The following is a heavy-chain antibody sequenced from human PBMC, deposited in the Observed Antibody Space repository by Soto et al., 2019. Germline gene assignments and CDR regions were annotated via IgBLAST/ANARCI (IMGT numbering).Heavy chain of an antibody. J-gene: IGHJ6*03. D-gene: IGHD2-2*01. CDR1: GFSFSDYS. CDR2: ISGSSSYI. Sequence: EVQLVESGGGLVKPGGSLRLSCAASGFSFSDYSMNWVRQAPGKGLEWVSSISGSSSYIYYADSLKGRVTVPRDNAEKSLYLQMNSLRAEDTAVYYCARDWAYCSGTGCRDYYHYMDVWGKGTTVTVSS. V-gene: IGHV3-21*01. CDR3: ARDWAYCSGTGCRDYYHYMDV.